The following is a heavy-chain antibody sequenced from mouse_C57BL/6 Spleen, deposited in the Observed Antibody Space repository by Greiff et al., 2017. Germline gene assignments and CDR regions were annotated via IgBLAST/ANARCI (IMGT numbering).Heavy chain of an antibody. CDR2: IYPGDGDT. J-gene: IGHJ3*01. Sequence: QVQLQQSGPELVKPGASVKISCKASGYAFSSSWMNWVKQRPGKGLEWIGRIYPGDGDTTYNGKFKGKATLTADKSSSTAYMQLSSLTSEDAAVYIGARGAPAWFAYWGQGTLVTVSA. V-gene: IGHV1-82*01. CDR1: GYAFSSSW. CDR3: ARGAPAWFAY.